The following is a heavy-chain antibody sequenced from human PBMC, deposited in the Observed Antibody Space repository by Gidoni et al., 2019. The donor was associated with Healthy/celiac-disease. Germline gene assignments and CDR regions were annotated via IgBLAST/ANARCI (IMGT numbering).Heavy chain of an antibody. V-gene: IGHV3-43*01. CDR2: ISWDGGST. D-gene: IGHD6-19*01. CDR1: GFTLDDYT. J-gene: IGHJ5*02. CDR3: AKDIGSSGWYWFDP. Sequence: EVQMVESGGVVVQTGGSLRLYCAASGFTLDDYTMHWVRQAPGKGLEWVSLISWDGGSTYYADSVKGRFTIYRYNSKNSLYLQMNSLRTEDTSLYYCAKDIGSSGWYWFDPWGQGTLVTVSS.